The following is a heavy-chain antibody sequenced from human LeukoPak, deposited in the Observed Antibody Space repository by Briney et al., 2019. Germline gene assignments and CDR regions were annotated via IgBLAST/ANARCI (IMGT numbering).Heavy chain of an antibody. CDR2: IRYDGSNK. CDR3: AKDLLTEYSSSSFYFDY. V-gene: IGHV3-30*02. J-gene: IGHJ4*02. CDR1: GFTFSSYG. Sequence: GGSLRLSCAASGFTFSSYGMHWVRQAPGKGLEWVAFIRYDGSNKYYADPVKGRFTISRDNSENTLYLQMNSLRAEDTAVYYCAKDLLTEYSSSSFYFDYWGQGTLVTVSS. D-gene: IGHD6-6*01.